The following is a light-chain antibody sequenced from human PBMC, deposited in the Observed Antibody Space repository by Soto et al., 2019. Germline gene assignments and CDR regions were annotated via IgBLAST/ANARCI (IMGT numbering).Light chain of an antibody. J-gene: IGKJ1*01. Sequence: DIPMTQSPSTLSASVGDRVTITCRASQTISSWLAWYQQKPGKAPRLLIYKASSLESGVSSRFSGSGSGTEFNLTISRLQSDDFATYYCQQYNSYPWTFGQGTRVEIK. V-gene: IGKV1-5*03. CDR1: QTISSW. CDR2: KAS. CDR3: QQYNSYPWT.